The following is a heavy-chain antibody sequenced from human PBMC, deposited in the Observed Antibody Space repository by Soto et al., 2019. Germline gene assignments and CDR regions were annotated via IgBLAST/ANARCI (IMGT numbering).Heavy chain of an antibody. CDR2: ISSGGSAI. Sequence: LRLSCVASGFAFSNYEMNWVRQSPGKGLEWIAYISSGGSAIHYADSVKGRFTISRDNAQNSLYLRMNSLRAEDTALYYCARTSYDFWSGCSPLDHWGPGTLVTVSS. V-gene: IGHV3-48*03. CDR3: ARTSYDFWSGCSPLDH. J-gene: IGHJ4*02. CDR1: GFAFSNYE. D-gene: IGHD3-3*01.